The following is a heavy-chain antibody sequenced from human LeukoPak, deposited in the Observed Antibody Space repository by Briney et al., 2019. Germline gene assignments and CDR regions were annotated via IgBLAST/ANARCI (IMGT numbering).Heavy chain of an antibody. J-gene: IGHJ4*02. V-gene: IGHV3-21*01. CDR1: GFTVSNKY. CDR3: ARDLEGYYDSSGPLSY. D-gene: IGHD3-22*01. Sequence: GGSLRLSCAASGFTVSNKYMTWVRQAPGKGLEWVSSISSSSSYIYYADSVKGRFTISRDNAKNSLYLQMSSLRAEDTAVYYCARDLEGYYDSSGPLSYWGQGTLVTVSS. CDR2: ISSSSSYI.